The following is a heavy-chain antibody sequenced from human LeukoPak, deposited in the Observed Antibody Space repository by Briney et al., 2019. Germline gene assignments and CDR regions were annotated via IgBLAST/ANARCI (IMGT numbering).Heavy chain of an antibody. Sequence: PSQTLSLTCTVSGGSIGSSDYYWSWIRQPPGKGLEWIGFMYYSGGTNYNPSLKSRVSMSVDTSKNQFSLRLSSVTAADTAVYYCARRTQNDYPGEYYFDYWGQGTLVTVSS. V-gene: IGHV4-30-4*01. CDR1: GGSIGSSDYY. CDR2: MYYSGGT. D-gene: IGHD3-10*01. J-gene: IGHJ4*02. CDR3: ARRTQNDYPGEYYFDY.